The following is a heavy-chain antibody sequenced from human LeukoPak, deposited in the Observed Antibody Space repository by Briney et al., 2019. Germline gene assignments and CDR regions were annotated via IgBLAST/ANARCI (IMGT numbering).Heavy chain of an antibody. CDR1: GGSISSYY. J-gene: IGHJ4*02. CDR3: ARGGVWFGELGLDY. Sequence: PSETLTLTCTVSGGSISSYYWSWIRQPPGKGLEWIGYIYYSGSTNYNPSLKSRVTISVDTSKNQFSLKLSSVTAADTAVYYCARGGVWFGELGLDYWGQGTLVTVSS. V-gene: IGHV4-59*01. D-gene: IGHD3-10*01. CDR2: IYYSGST.